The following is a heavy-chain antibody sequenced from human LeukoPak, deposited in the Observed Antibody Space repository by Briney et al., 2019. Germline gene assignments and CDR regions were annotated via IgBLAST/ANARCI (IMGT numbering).Heavy chain of an antibody. CDR2: IRNKAYGGTI. CDR3: SRILGRSWSGGFDY. D-gene: IGHD3-10*01. J-gene: IGHJ4*02. V-gene: IGHV3-49*03. CDR1: GFTFDDYA. Sequence: PGGSLRLSCTVSGFTFDDYAMSWFRQAPGKGLGWVGFIRNKAYGGTIEYAASVKGRFTISRDDSESTAYLQMNSLKTEDTAVYYCSRILGRSWSGGFDYWGQGTLVTVSP.